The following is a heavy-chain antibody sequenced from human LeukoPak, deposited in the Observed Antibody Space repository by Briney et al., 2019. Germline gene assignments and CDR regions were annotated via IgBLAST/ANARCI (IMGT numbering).Heavy chain of an antibody. CDR2: INAGNGNT. CDR1: GYTFTTYA. D-gene: IGHD6-13*01. CDR3: ARDPIDSRWPYYLDY. J-gene: IGHJ4*02. V-gene: IGHV1-3*01. Sequence: ASVKVSCKASGYTFTTYAMHWVRQAPGQRLEWMGWINAGNGNTKYSQKFQARVTITRDTSASTAYMELSNLRSEDTAVYYCARDPIDSRWPYYLDYWGQGTLVTVSS.